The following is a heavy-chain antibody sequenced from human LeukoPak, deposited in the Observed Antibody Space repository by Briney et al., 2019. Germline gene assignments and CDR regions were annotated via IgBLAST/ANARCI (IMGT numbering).Heavy chain of an antibody. Sequence: GGSLRLSCAASGFTFSSHWMSWVRQAPGKGLEWVANINQNGSEKYHVDSVKGRFTISRDNAKNSLYLQMNSLRAEDTAVYYCARDYYDFWSGYYTDYYYYYMDVWGKGTTVTVSS. CDR3: ARDYYDFWSGYYTDYYYYYMDV. J-gene: IGHJ6*03. CDR2: INQNGSEK. V-gene: IGHV3-7*01. CDR1: GFTFSSHW. D-gene: IGHD3-3*01.